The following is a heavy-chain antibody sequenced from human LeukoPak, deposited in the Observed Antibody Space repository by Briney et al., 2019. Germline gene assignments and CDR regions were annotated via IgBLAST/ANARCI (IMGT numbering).Heavy chain of an antibody. Sequence: ASVKVSCKASGYTFTSYYMHWVRQAPGQGLEWMGIINPSGGSTSYAQKFQGRVTMTRDMSTSTVYMELSSLRSEDTAVYYCARDRHSSSSYYYYYYMDVWGKGTTVTVSS. J-gene: IGHJ6*03. CDR3: ARDRHSSSSYYYYYYMDV. V-gene: IGHV1-46*01. CDR1: GYTFTSYY. CDR2: INPSGGST. D-gene: IGHD6-6*01.